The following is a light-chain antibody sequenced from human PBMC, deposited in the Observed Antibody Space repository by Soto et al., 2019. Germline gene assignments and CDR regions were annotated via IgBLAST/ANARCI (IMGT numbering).Light chain of an antibody. J-gene: IGLJ1*01. CDR2: EGS. CDR1: SSDVGSYNL. Sequence: QSALTQPASVSGSPGQSITISCTGTSSDVGSYNLVSWYQHHPGKAPKLMIYEGSRRPSGVSNRFSGSKSGNTASLTISGLQAEDEADYYCCSYAGSTYYVFGTGTKLTVL. V-gene: IGLV2-23*01. CDR3: CSYAGSTYYV.